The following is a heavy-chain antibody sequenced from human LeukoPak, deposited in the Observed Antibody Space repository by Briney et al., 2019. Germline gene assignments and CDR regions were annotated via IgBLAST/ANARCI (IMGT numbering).Heavy chain of an antibody. Sequence: GGSLRLSCAASGFIFSTYWMHWVRQAPGKGLIWVSRINTDGSSTAYAASVRGRFTISRDNAKNIVYLQMSSLRAEDTVLYFCARERVGSDYYGLDVWGQGTTVSVSS. D-gene: IGHD6-25*01. V-gene: IGHV3-74*01. J-gene: IGHJ6*02. CDR3: ARERVGSDYYGLDV. CDR2: INTDGSST. CDR1: GFIFSTYW.